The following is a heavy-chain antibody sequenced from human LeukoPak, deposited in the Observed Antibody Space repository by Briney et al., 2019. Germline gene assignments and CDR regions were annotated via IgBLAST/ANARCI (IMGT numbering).Heavy chain of an antibody. CDR1: GFTFSSYS. V-gene: IGHV3-21*01. J-gene: IGHJ4*02. D-gene: IGHD2-15*01. CDR2: ISSSSSYI. CDR3: AKVLPGYCSGGSCFGVDY. Sequence: GGSLRLSCAASGFTFSSYSMNWVRQAPGKGLEWVSSISSSSSYIYYADSVKGRFTISRDNAKNSLYLQMNSLRAEDTAVYYCAKVLPGYCSGGSCFGVDYWGQGTLVTVSS.